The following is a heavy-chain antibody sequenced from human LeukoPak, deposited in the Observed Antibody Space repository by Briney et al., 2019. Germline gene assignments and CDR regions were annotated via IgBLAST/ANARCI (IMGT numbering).Heavy chain of an antibody. D-gene: IGHD2-2*01. J-gene: IGHJ3*02. CDR1: GFTFSNAW. CDR3: TTGSYCTSTSCPYAFDI. Sequence: PGGSLRLSCAASGFTFSNAWMNWVRQAPGKGLEWVGRIKSKTDGGTTDYAAPVKGRFTISRDDSENTLYLQMNSLKTEDTAVYYCTTGSYCTSTSCPYAFDIWGQGTVVTVSS. CDR2: IKSKTDGGTT. V-gene: IGHV3-15*07.